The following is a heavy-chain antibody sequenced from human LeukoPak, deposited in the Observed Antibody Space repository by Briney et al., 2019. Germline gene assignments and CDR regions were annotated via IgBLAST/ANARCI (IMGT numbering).Heavy chain of an antibody. D-gene: IGHD5/OR15-5a*01. CDR1: GFTMRDND. J-gene: IGHJ4*01. V-gene: IGHV3-66*01. Sequence: GGSLRLSCAVSGFTMRDNDMTWVRQAPGKGLEWVSLIYSSGGTSYADSVKGRFTIPKDNSKNTLYLQMNSLRAEDTAVYYCAKRPLSSCNWGLGTLVTVSS. CDR3: AKRPLSSCN. CDR2: IYSSGGT.